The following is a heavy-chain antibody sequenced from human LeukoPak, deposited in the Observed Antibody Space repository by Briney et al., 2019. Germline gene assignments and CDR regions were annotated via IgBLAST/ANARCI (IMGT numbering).Heavy chain of an antibody. V-gene: IGHV3-53*01. D-gene: IGHD2-15*01. CDR2: IYSNGRT. CDR3: ARSDSYTWFDP. J-gene: IGHJ5*02. CDR1: GFIVSNHY. Sequence: GGSLRLSCVASGFIVSNHYMSWVRQAPGKGLEWVSVIYSNGRTYYADSVKGRFTISRDNSKNTLYLQMNSLRAEDTAVYYCARSDSYTWFDPWGQGTLVAVSS.